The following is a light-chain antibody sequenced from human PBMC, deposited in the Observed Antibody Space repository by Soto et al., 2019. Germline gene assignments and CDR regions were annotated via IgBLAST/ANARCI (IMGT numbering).Light chain of an antibody. CDR2: GAS. J-gene: IGKJ4*01. V-gene: IGKV3D-7*01. Sequence: EIVMTQSPATLSLSPGERVTLSCRASQSISNTYLSWYQQKPGLAPRLLIYGASTRATGVPARFSGSGSGTDFTLTISGLQPEDFAVYYCHQDYTLPLTFGGGTKVEIK. CDR3: HQDYTLPLT. CDR1: QSISNTY.